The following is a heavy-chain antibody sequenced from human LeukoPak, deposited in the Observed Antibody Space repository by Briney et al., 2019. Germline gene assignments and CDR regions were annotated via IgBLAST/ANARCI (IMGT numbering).Heavy chain of an antibody. V-gene: IGHV3-53*01. D-gene: IGHD6-19*01. CDR3: ATPTIAVALH. CDR1: GFTVSSNY. CDR2: IYSGGST. Sequence: GGSLRLSSAASGFTVSSNYMSWVRQAPGKGLEWVSVIYSGGSTYYADSVKGRFTISRDNSKNTLYLQMNSLRAEDTAVYYCATPTIAVALHWGQGTLVTVSS. J-gene: IGHJ4*02.